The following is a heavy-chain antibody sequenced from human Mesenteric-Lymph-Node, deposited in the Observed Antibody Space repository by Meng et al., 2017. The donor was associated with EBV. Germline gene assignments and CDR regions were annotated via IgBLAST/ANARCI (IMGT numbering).Heavy chain of an antibody. V-gene: IGHV4-34*01. J-gene: IGHJ4*02. CDR3: AREMSIAAAGSPLAY. D-gene: IGHD6-13*01. CDR2: INHSGST. Sequence: QVQLQQWGGGLLEPSETLSLTCAVYGGSFSGYYWSWIRQPPGKGLEWIGEINHSGSTNYNPSLKSRVTISVDTSKNQFSLKLSSVTAADTAVYYCAREMSIAAAGSPLAYWGQGTLVTVSS. CDR1: GGSFSGYY.